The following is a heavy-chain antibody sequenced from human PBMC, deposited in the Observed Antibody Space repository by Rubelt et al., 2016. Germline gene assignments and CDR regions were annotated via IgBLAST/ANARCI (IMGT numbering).Heavy chain of an antibody. J-gene: IGHJ4*02. CDR1: GFTFTSYS. CDR2: ISSGGSHM. Sequence: VQLVESGGGLVKPGGSLRLSCAASGFTFTSYSMNWVRQAPGKGLEWVSSISSGGSHMYYADSVKGRFTISRDNAKNSLYLQMLSLRAEDTAVYYCARSGGYGWDSWGQGTRVTVSS. D-gene: IGHD5-18*01. CDR3: ARSGGYGWDS. V-gene: IGHV3-21*01.